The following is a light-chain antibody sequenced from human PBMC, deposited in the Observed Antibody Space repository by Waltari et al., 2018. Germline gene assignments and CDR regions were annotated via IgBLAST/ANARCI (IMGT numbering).Light chain of an antibody. J-gene: IGLJ2*01. CDR3: SSYTTSSTQV. Sequence: QSALTQPASVSGSPGQSITISCPGTSSDVGGYNYVSWYQQHPGKAPKVMIYDVSNRPSGVSNRFSGSKSGDTASLTISGLQAEDEADYYCSSYTTSSTQVFGGGTKLTVL. V-gene: IGLV2-14*01. CDR1: SSDVGGYNY. CDR2: DVS.